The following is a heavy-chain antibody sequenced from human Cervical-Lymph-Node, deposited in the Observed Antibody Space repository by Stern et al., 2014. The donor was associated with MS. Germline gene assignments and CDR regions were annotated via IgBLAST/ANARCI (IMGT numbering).Heavy chain of an antibody. J-gene: IGHJ1*01. Sequence: VQLVESGGGVVQPGRSLRLSCAASGFTFSSSGMHWVRQAPGKGLEWLAIIYYDGSNRYYADSVKGRFTISRDNSKNTLYLQMNSLRAEDTAVYYCAREGGNTAEYFQHWGQAPWSPSPQ. CDR1: GFTFSSSG. CDR2: IYYDGSNR. D-gene: IGHD4-23*01. V-gene: IGHV3-33*01. CDR3: AREGGNTAEYFQH.